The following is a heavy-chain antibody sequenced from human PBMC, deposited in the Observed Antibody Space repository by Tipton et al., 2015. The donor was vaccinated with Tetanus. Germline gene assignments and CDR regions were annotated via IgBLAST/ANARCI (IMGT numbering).Heavy chain of an antibody. CDR1: GASINAGGYL. V-gene: IGHV4-30-4*08. J-gene: IGHJ6*02. CDR3: ARANYYDVLTGSLFYYGLNV. Sequence: TLSLTCNVSGASINAGGYLWTWVRQHSGKGLEWIGYTYYSGSTYYNPSLKSRITISVHTSKNQFSLNLSSVTAADTAVYYCARANYYDVLTGSLFYYGLNVWGRGTTVTVSS. D-gene: IGHD3-9*01. CDR2: TYYSGST.